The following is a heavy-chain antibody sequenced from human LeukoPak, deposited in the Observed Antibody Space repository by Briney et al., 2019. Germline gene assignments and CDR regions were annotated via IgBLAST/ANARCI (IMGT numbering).Heavy chain of an antibody. J-gene: IGHJ1*01. CDR2: ISGSGGST. Sequence: GRSLRLSCAASGFTFSSYAMSWVRQAPGKGLEWVSAISGSGGSTYYADSVKGRFTISRDNSKNTLYLQMNSLRAEDTAVYYCAKYSSGWPFQHWGQGTLVTVSS. D-gene: IGHD6-19*01. V-gene: IGHV3-23*01. CDR1: GFTFSSYA. CDR3: AKYSSGWPFQH.